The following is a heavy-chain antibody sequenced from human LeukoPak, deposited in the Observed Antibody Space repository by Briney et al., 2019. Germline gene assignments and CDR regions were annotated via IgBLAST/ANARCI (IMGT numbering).Heavy chain of an antibody. CDR3: AREAVVPSYFDY. D-gene: IGHD2-2*01. V-gene: IGHV4-61*02. Sequence: PSETLSLTCTVSGCSISSGSYYCSWIQHPAGKRLECIGRIYASGSTNYKPSLKSRVTISVDTSKSKFSLKLSSVTAADTAVYYCAREAVVPSYFDYWGQGTLVTVSS. J-gene: IGHJ4*02. CDR1: GCSISSGSYY. CDR2: IYASGST.